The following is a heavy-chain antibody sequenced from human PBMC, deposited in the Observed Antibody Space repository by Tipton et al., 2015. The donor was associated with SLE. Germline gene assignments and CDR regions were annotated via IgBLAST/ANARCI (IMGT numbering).Heavy chain of an antibody. CDR1: GFTFSSYA. J-gene: IGHJ4*02. CDR2: IWFDGSNK. D-gene: IGHD6-13*01. CDR3: AKDFSSSWYAFDY. V-gene: IGHV3-30*02. Sequence: SLRLSCAASGFTFSSYAMHWVRQAPGKGLEWVALIWFDGSNKYYADSVKGRFTISRDNSKNTLYLQMNSLRAEDTAVYYCAKDFSSSWYAFDYWGQGTLVTVSS.